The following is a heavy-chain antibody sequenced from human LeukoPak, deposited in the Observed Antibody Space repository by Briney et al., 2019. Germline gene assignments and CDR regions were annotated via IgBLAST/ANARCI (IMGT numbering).Heavy chain of an antibody. J-gene: IGHJ4*02. V-gene: IGHV3-23*01. CDR2: ITGDGTTT. Sequence: GGSLRLSCEASGLTFSNHGMSWVRQAPGKGLQWVSAITGDGTTTYYADSVNGRFTISRDNSKNMLYLQMSSLRAEDTAVYYCAKMNGYFEYWGQGALVPVSS. D-gene: IGHD1-1*01. CDR1: GLTFSNHG. CDR3: AKMNGYFEY.